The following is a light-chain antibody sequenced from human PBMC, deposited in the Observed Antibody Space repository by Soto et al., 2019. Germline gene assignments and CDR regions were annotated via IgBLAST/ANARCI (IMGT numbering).Light chain of an antibody. V-gene: IGKV3-11*01. J-gene: IGKJ4*01. CDR2: DAS. Sequence: EIVLTQSPATPSLSPGERATLSCRASQSVSSYLAWYQQKPGQAPRLLIYDASHRATGIPARFSGTGSGTDFTLTISSLEPEDFVVYYCQQRLNWPLTFGGGTKVEIK. CDR1: QSVSSY. CDR3: QQRLNWPLT.